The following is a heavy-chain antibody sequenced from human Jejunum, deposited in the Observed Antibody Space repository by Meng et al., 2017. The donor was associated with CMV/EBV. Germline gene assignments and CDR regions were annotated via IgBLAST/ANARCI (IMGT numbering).Heavy chain of an antibody. Sequence: AMYWVSQAPDKGLEWVALLSYDGSNTYYADSVKGRFTISRDNSRNTLYLQMDSLRGDDTAVYYCARDQDSGSSQFYSHFYGMDVWGQGTTVTVSS. CDR2: LSYDGSNT. D-gene: IGHD6-6*01. V-gene: IGHV3-30-3*01. CDR1: A. CDR3: ARDQDSGSSQFYSHFYGMDV. J-gene: IGHJ6*02.